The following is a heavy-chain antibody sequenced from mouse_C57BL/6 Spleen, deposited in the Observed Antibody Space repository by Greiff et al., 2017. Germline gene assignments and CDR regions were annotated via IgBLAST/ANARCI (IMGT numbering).Heavy chain of an antibody. D-gene: IGHD2-5*01. CDR2: ISSGSSTI. J-gene: IGHJ3*01. V-gene: IGHV5-17*01. CDR1: GFTFSDYG. Sequence: EVKLVESGGGLVKPGGSLKLSCAASGFTFSDYGMHWVRQAPEKGLEWVAYISSGSSTIYYADTVKGRFTISRDNAKNTLFLQMTSLRSEDTAMYYCAGGHYSNYEVAYWGQGTLVTVSA. CDR3: AGGHYSNYEVAY.